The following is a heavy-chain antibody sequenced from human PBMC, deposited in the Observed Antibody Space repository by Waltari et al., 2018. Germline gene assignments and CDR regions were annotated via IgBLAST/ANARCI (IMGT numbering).Heavy chain of an antibody. V-gene: IGHV3-7*01. Sequence: EVQLVESGGGLVQPGGSLRLSCAASGFTFSSYWMSWVRQAPGKGLEWVANIKQDGSEKYYVDSVKGRITISRDNAKNSLYLQMNSLRAEDTAVYYCARGGYGSYGYETPPGSWGQGTLVTVSS. D-gene: IGHD5-18*01. CDR2: IKQDGSEK. CDR3: ARGGYGSYGYETPPGS. J-gene: IGHJ5*02. CDR1: GFTFSSYW.